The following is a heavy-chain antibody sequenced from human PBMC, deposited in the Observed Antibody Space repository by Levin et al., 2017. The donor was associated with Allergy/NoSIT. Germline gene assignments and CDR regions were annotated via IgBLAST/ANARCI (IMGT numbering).Heavy chain of an antibody. Sequence: GESLKISCAASGFTFSNYAMHWVRQAPGKGLEWVAVTSYDGNNEYYADSVKGRFTISGDNSKNTLYLQMNSLRVEDTAVYYCARGRTGVFFDFWGQGTLVTVSS. J-gene: IGHJ4*02. CDR2: TSYDGNNE. V-gene: IGHV3-30*03. CDR3: ARGRTGVFFDF. D-gene: IGHD1-14*01. CDR1: GFTFSNYA.